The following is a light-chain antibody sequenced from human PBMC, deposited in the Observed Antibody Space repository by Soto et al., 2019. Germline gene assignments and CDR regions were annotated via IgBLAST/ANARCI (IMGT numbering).Light chain of an antibody. CDR3: QQYDNLRRYT. Sequence: DIQMTQSPSSLSASVGDRVTITCQASQDISKYLNWYQQKPGKAPKLLIYDASNLETGVPSRFSGSGSGTDFTFTISSLQPEDIATYYCQQYDNLRRYTFGQGTKLEIK. V-gene: IGKV1-33*01. CDR1: QDISKY. J-gene: IGKJ2*01. CDR2: DAS.